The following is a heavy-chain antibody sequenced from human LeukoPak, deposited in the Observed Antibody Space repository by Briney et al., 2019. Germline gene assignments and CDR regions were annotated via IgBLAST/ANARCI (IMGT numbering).Heavy chain of an antibody. V-gene: IGHV4-34*01. CDR1: GGSFSGYY. J-gene: IGHJ6*02. Sequence: PSETLSLTCAVYGGSFSGYYWSWIRQPPGKGLEWIGEINHSGSTNYNPSLKSRVTISVDTSKNQFSLKLSSVTAADTAVYYCARAVSAYYYGMDVWGQGTTVTVSS. CDR3: ARAVSAYYYGMDV. CDR2: INHSGST.